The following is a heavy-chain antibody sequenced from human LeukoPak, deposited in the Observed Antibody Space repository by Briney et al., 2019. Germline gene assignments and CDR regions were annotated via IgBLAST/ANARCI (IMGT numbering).Heavy chain of an antibody. D-gene: IGHD3-3*01. Sequence: PGGSLRLSCAASGFTFSSYWMHWVRQAPGKGLVWVSRINSDGSSTSYADSVKGRFTISRDNAKNTLYLQMNSLRAEDTAVHYCARNPDYDFWSGYYATPDYWGQGTLVTVSS. J-gene: IGHJ4*02. CDR1: GFTFSSYW. V-gene: IGHV3-74*01. CDR2: INSDGSST. CDR3: ARNPDYDFWSGYYATPDY.